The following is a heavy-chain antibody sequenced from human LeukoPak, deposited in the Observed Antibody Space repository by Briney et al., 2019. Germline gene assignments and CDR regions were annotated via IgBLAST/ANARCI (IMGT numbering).Heavy chain of an antibody. D-gene: IGHD6-19*01. CDR1: RGTFSSYA. J-gene: IGHJ4*02. CDR3: ARDIESSGWTYFDY. CDR2: IIPIFGTA. V-gene: IGHV1-69*05. Sequence: SVRVSCKASRGTFSSYAISWVRQAPGQGLEWMGRIIPIFGTANYAQKFQGRVTITTDESTSTAYMELSRLTAEDTAVYYCARDIESSGWTYFDYWLQGTVVTVSS.